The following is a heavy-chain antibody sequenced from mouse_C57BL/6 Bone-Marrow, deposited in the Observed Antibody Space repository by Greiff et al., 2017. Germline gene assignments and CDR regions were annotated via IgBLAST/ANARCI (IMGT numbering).Heavy chain of an antibody. CDR1: GYTFPDYY. D-gene: IGHD1-1*01. V-gene: IGHV1-77*01. Sequence: QVQLQQSGAELVKPGASVKISCKASGYTFPDYYINWVKQRPGQGLEWIGKIGPGSGSTYYNEKFKGKATLTAAKSSSTAYMPLSTLTSEDSAVYFCARTGITTVVATGYFDYWGQGTTLTVSS. J-gene: IGHJ2*01. CDR3: ARTGITTVVATGYFDY. CDR2: IGPGSGST.